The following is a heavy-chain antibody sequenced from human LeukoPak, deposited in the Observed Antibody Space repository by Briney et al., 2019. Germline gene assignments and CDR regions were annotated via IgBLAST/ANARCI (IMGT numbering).Heavy chain of an antibody. D-gene: IGHD3-10*01. CDR1: GFTSSTYG. J-gene: IGHJ4*02. V-gene: IGHV3-30*18. CDR2: ISYDGSYK. Sequence: GGSLRLSCAASGFTSSTYGMHWVRQAPGKGLEWVAIISYDGSYKYYADSVKGRFTLSRDNSKNTLYLQMNSLRAEDTAVYYCAKDRDLGVRGVLDYWGQGTLVTVSS. CDR3: AKDRDLGVRGVLDY.